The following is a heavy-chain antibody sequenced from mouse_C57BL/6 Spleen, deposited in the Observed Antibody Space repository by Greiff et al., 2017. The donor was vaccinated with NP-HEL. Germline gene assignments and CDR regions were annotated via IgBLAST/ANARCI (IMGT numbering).Heavy chain of an antibody. CDR1: GYTFTDHT. D-gene: IGHD1-1*01. CDR3: AREPLGYYGSSYDFDY. Sequence: VQLKQSDAELVKPGASVKISCKVSGYTFTDHTIHWMKQRPEQGLEWIGYIYPRDGSTKYNEKFKGKATLTADKSSSTAYMQLNSLTSEDSAVYFCAREPLGYYGSSYDFDYWGQGTTLTVSS. J-gene: IGHJ2*01. V-gene: IGHV1-78*01. CDR2: IYPRDGST.